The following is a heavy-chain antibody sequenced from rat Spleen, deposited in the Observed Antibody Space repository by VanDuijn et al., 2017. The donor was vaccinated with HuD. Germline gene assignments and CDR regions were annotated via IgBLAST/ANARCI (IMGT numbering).Heavy chain of an antibody. CDR1: GFTFSDYN. CDR2: ISYDGSST. V-gene: IGHV5-7*01. Sequence: EVQLVESGGGLVQPGRSLKLSCAASGFTFSDYNMAWVRQAPKKGLEWVATISYDGSSTYYRDSVKGRFTISRDNAKNTLYLQMDSLRSEDTATYYCAKDRSGVQLNLWFDYWGQGVMVTVSS. CDR3: AKDRSGVQLNLWFDY. J-gene: IGHJ2*01. D-gene: IGHD1-5*01.